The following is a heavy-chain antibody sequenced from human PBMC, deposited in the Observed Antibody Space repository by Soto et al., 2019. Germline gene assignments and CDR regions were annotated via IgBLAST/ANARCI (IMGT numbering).Heavy chain of an antibody. CDR1: SGSIFTTNW. V-gene: IGHV4-4*02. J-gene: IGHJ3*01. Sequence: QVQLQESGPGLVKPSGTLSLTCAASSGSIFTTNWWSWVRKSPGRGLQWIGDIYHSGSPKYNPSLKSRVSISIDKSKDRFLLNLTSVTAADTAVYYCARKPDVATATVGGGYVFDVWGQGTMVTVSS. CDR2: IYHSGSP. CDR3: ARKPDVATATVGGGYVFDV. D-gene: IGHD3-16*01.